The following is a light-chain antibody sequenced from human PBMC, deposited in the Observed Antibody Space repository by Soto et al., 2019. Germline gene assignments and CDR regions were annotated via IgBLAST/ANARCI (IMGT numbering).Light chain of an antibody. CDR1: QNVNNNY. J-gene: IGKJ2*01. CDR2: GAS. CDR3: QQYADSPST. V-gene: IGKV3-20*01. Sequence: EVVLRQSPGTLSLSPGERDTLSCLASQNVNNNYLAWYQQKPGQAPRLLIYGASNRATGIPGRFSGSGSGTDFTLTISRLEPEDFAVFYCQQYADSPSTFGQGTQLQS.